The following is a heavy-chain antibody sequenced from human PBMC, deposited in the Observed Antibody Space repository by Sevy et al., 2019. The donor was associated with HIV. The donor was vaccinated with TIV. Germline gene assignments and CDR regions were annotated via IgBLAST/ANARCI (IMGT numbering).Heavy chain of an antibody. D-gene: IGHD2-2*01. V-gene: IGHV3-30-3*01. J-gene: IGHJ6*02. CDR1: GFTFSSYA. CDR3: ARVGVVVPAAKFCYYYGMDV. CDR2: ISYDGSNK. Sequence: GGSLRLSCAASGFTFSSYAMHWVRQAPGKGLEWVAVISYDGSNKYYEDSVKGRFTISRDNSKNTLYLQMNSLRAEDTAVYYCARVGVVVPAAKFCYYYGMDVWGQGTTVTVSS.